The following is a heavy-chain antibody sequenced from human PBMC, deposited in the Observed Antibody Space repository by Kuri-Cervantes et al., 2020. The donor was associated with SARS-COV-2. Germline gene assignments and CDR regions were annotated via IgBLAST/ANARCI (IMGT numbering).Heavy chain of an antibody. CDR2: IRSKANSYAT. V-gene: IGHV3-73*01. Sequence: GESLKISCAASGFTFSGSAMHWVRQASGKGLEWVGRIRSKANSYATAYAAPVKGRFTISRDDSKNTAYLQMNSLKTEDTAVYYCTMGDWFDPWGQGTLVTVSS. J-gene: IGHJ5*02. CDR3: TMGDWFDP. CDR1: GFTFSGSA. D-gene: IGHD3-16*01.